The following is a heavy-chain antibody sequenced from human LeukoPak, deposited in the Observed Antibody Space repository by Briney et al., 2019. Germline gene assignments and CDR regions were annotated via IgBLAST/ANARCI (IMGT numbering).Heavy chain of an antibody. V-gene: IGHV1-46*01. CDR1: GYTFTSYY. D-gene: IGHD3-10*01. CDR2: INPSGGST. J-gene: IGHJ6*03. Sequence: GASVKVSCKASGYTFTSYYMHWVRQAPGQGLEWMGIINPSGGSTSYAQKFQGRVTMTRDMSTSTVYMELSSLRSEDTAVYYCARDSTYYYGSGSYYNSGNYYYYYMDVWGKGTTVTVSS. CDR3: ARDSTYYYGSGSYYNSGNYYYYYMDV.